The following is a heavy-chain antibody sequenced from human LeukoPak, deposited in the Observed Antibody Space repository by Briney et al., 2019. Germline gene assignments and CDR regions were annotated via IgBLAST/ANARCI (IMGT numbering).Heavy chain of an antibody. V-gene: IGHV3-23*01. CDR2: ISSSGGST. D-gene: IGHD2-2*03. CDR3: AKVDKYYFDY. CDR1: GFTFSSFA. J-gene: IGHJ4*02. Sequence: PGGSLRLSCAASGFTFSSFAMSWVRPAPGKGLEWVSVISSSGGSTYYADSVKGRFTISRDNSNNTLYLQMNSLRAEDTAVYYCAKVDKYYFDYWGQGTLATVSS.